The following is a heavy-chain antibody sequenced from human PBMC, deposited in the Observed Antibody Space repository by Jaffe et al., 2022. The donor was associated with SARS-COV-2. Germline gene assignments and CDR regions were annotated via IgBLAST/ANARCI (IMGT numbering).Heavy chain of an antibody. Sequence: EVQLVESGGGLVQPGRSLRLSCAASGFTFDDYAMHWVRQAPGKGLEWVSGISWNSGSIGYADSVKGRFTISRDNAKNSLYLQMNSLRAEDTALYYCAKFDNSLPDPHAFDIWGQGTMVTVSS. J-gene: IGHJ3*02. V-gene: IGHV3-9*01. CDR3: AKFDNSLPDPHAFDI. CDR1: GFTFDDYA. D-gene: IGHD1-1*01. CDR2: ISWNSGSI.